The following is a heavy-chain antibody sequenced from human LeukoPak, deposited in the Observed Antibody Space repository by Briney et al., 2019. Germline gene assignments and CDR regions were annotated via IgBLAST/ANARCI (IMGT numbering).Heavy chain of an antibody. J-gene: IGHJ4*02. D-gene: IGHD3-16*01. V-gene: IGHV3-23*01. CDR1: GFTFSSYA. Sequence: GGSLRLSCAASGFTFSSYAMSWVRQAPGKGLDWVSGISGGGGITYYADSVKGRFTISRDNSRNTLFLQMNSLRAEDTALYYCAIWGADHGCLYWGQGTLVTVSS. CDR3: AIWGADHGCLY. CDR2: ISGGGGIT.